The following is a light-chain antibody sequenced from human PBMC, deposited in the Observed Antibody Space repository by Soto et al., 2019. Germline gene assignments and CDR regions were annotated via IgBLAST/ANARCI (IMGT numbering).Light chain of an antibody. Sequence: DRLLLQGPSTLNATLGDTVTIPCTARLIISGWLAWYQQAPGKAPKLLIFNAFTLQRGVPSRFRGGGSGTEFTLTISSLHPDDFATYYCQQYNSYPLPFGRGTKVDIK. CDR3: QQYNSYPLP. V-gene: IGKV1-5*01. J-gene: IGKJ4*01. CDR2: NAF. CDR1: LIISGW.